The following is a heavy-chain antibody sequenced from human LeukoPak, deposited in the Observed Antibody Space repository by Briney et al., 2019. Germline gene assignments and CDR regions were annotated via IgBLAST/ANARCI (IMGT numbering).Heavy chain of an antibody. Sequence: GASVKVSCKASGYTFTSYDINWVRQATGQGLEWMGWMNPNSGNTGYAQKFQGRVTMARNTSISTAYMELSSLRSEDTAVYYCARVGGDILTGYYLRSAGRYFDLWGRGTLVTVSS. CDR1: GYTFTSYD. CDR2: MNPNSGNT. V-gene: IGHV1-8*01. J-gene: IGHJ2*01. CDR3: ARVGGDILTGYYLRSAGRYFDL. D-gene: IGHD3-9*01.